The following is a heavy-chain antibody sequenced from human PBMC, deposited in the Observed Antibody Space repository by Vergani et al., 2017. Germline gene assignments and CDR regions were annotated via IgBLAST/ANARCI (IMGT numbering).Heavy chain of an antibody. V-gene: IGHV1-69*02. CDR2: IIPILGIA. CDR1: GGTFSSYT. J-gene: IGHJ4*02. Sequence: QVQLVQSGAEVKKPGSSVKVSCKASGGTFSSYTISWVRQAPGQGLEWMGRIIPILGIANYAQKFQGSVTITGDKSTSTAYMELSSLRSQDTAVYYCTSFPTETSEYYDSTGYYHRFFEKWGQGTLVTVSS. CDR3: TSFPTETSEYYDSTGYYHRFFEK. D-gene: IGHD3-16*01.